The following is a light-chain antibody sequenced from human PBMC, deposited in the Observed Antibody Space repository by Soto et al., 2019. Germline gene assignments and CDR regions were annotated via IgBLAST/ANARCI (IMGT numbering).Light chain of an antibody. V-gene: IGLV2-18*02. CDR2: EVS. J-gene: IGLJ1*01. Sequence: QSALTQPPSVSGSPGQSVTISCTGTSSDIGSYNRVSWYQQPPGAAPKLMIYEVSNRPSGVSNRFSGSKSGNTASLTISGLQAEDEADYYCNSYTSKSTGVFGTGTKVTVL. CDR3: NSYTSKSTGV. CDR1: SSDIGSYNR.